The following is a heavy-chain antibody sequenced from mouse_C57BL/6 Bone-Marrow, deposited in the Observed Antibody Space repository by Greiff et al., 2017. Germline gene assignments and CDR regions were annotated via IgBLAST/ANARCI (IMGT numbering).Heavy chain of an antibody. J-gene: IGHJ3*01. CDR3: ASRVLYYAQVAY. Sequence: QVQLQQSGAELVKPGASVKLSCKASGYTFTSYWMQWVKQRPGQGLEWIGEIDPSDSYTNYNQKFKGKATLTVDTSSSTAYMQLSSLTSEDSAVYSCASRVLYYAQVAYWGQGTLVTVSA. CDR2: IDPSDSYT. V-gene: IGHV1-50*01. D-gene: IGHD2-1*01. CDR1: GYTFTSYW.